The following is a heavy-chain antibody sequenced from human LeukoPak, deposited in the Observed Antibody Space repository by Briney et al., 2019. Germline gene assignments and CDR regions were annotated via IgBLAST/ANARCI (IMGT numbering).Heavy chain of an antibody. CDR2: IYTSGST. J-gene: IGHJ5*02. D-gene: IGHD1-20*01. CDR1: GGSISSYY. V-gene: IGHV4-4*07. CDR3: ARGLRITGTGNWFDP. Sequence: SETLSLTCTVSGGSISSYYWSWIRQPAGKGLEWIGRIYTSGSTNYNPSLKSRVTMSVDTSKNQLSLKLSSVTAADTAVYYCARGLRITGTGNWFDPWGQGTLVTVSS.